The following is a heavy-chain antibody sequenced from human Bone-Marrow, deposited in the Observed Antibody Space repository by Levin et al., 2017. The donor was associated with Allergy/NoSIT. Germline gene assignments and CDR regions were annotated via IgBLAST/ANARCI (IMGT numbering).Heavy chain of an antibody. D-gene: IGHD1-26*01. J-gene: IGHJ3*01. CDR1: GFNFDDHG. V-gene: IGHV3-20*04. CDR2: INWNGGST. Sequence: GGSLRLSCAASGFNFDDHGMTWVRQAPGKGLEWVSHINWNGGSTGYIDSVKGRFTISRDNAKNSLYLQMDGLRAEDTALYYCVRLGGIVGAVDAFDVWGQGTVVTVSS. CDR3: VRLGGIVGAVDAFDV.